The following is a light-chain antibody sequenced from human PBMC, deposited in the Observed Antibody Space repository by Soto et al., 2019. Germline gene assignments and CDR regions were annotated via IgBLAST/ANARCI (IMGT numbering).Light chain of an antibody. CDR2: EVT. Sequence: QSVLTQPPSASGSPGQSVTISCTGTSSDVGDYDYVSWYQQHPGKAPKLMIYEVTKRPSGVPDRFSGSKSGNSASLTVSGLQAEDEADYYCSSYAGNYNVLFGGGTKVTVL. J-gene: IGLJ2*01. CDR3: SSYAGNYNVL. V-gene: IGLV2-8*01. CDR1: SSDVGDYDY.